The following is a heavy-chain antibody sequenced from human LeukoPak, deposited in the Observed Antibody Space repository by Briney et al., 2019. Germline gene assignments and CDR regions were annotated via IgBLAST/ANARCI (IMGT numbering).Heavy chain of an antibody. Sequence: SETLSLTCAVSGYSISSGYYWGWIRQPPGKGLEWIGSIYHSGSTHYNPSLKSRVTISVDTSKNQFSLKLSSVTAADTAVYYCARDEETEKNNWFDPWGQGTLVTVSS. CDR1: GYSISSGYY. D-gene: IGHD1-14*01. CDR2: IYHSGST. CDR3: ARDEETEKNNWFDP. J-gene: IGHJ5*02. V-gene: IGHV4-38-2*02.